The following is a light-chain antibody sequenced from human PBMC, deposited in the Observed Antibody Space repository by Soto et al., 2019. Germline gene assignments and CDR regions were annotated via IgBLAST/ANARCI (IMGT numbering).Light chain of an antibody. J-gene: IGKJ1*01. V-gene: IGKV3-15*01. Sequence: DIVMTQSPATLSVSPGERATLSCRASQSVNRNLVWYQQKPGQAPRLLIYGASNRVTGIPSRFSGRWSGTEFTLTISSLQSEDFAVYYCHQYNAWPGTFGQGTKVEIK. CDR3: HQYNAWPGT. CDR2: GAS. CDR1: QSVNRN.